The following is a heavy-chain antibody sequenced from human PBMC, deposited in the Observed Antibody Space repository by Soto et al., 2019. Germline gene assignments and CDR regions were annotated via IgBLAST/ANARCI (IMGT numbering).Heavy chain of an antibody. CDR3: ARRGDWGSDEFDF. D-gene: IGHD7-27*01. CDR1: GGSISSYY. V-gene: IGHV4-59*08. CDR2: IYYSGST. Sequence: SETLSLTCTVSGGSISSYYWSWIRQPPGKGLEWIGYIYYSGSTSYNPSLKSRVIISVDTSKNQFSLKLSSVTAADTAVYYCARRGDWGSDEFDFWGQGTLVTVSS. J-gene: IGHJ4*02.